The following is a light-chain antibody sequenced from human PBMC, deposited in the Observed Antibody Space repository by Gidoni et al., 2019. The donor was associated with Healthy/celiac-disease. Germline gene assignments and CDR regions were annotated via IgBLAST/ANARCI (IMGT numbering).Light chain of an antibody. V-gene: IGKV2-28*01. CDR1: QSLLHSNGYNY. Sequence: IVMTQSPLSLPVTPGEPASISCRSSQSLLHSNGYNYLDWYLQKPGQSPQLLIYLGSNRASGVPDRFSGSGSGTDFTLKISRVEAEDVGVYYCMQALQTRCSFGQGTKLEIK. CDR2: LGS. J-gene: IGKJ2*04. CDR3: MQALQTRCS.